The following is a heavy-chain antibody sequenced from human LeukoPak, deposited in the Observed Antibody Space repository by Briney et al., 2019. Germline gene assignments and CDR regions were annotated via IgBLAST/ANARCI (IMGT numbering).Heavy chain of an antibody. CDR3: AAQWLVRHAFDI. J-gene: IGHJ3*02. Sequence: SSETLSLTCAVFGGSLSGRYGSWIRQPPGKGLEWIGEINHSGSTNYNPSLKSRVTISLDTSKNQFSLEMSSATAADTAIYYCAAQWLVRHAFDIWGQGTMVTVSS. CDR1: GGSLSGRY. CDR2: INHSGST. V-gene: IGHV4-34*01. D-gene: IGHD6-19*01.